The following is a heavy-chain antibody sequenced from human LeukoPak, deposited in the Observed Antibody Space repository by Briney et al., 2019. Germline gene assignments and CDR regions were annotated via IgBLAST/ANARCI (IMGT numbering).Heavy chain of an antibody. CDR3: AREVSNNWTPSWFDP. Sequence: GASVKVSCKASGGTFSSYAISWVRQAPGQGLEWMGGIIPIFGTANYAQKFQGRVTITTDESTSTAYMELSSLRSEDTAVYYCAREVSNNWTPSWFDPWGQGTLVTVSS. D-gene: IGHD1-20*01. J-gene: IGHJ5*02. CDR1: GGTFSSYA. CDR2: IIPIFGTA. V-gene: IGHV1-69*05.